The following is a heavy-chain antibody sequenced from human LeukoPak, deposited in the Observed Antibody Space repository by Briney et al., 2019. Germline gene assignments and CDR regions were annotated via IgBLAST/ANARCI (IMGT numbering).Heavy chain of an antibody. D-gene: IGHD5-18*01. Sequence: PGGSPRLSCAVSGFSFSRYNMNWVCQAPVKGLEWVSSIRGSRSFIYYADSVKGRHTMSGDNAKNSLILQMNSLRGEDTAVYYCASDPFMVSFSDYWGQGTLVTVSS. CDR1: GFSFSRYN. CDR3: ASDPFMVSFSDY. V-gene: IGHV3-21*01. CDR2: IRGSRSFI. J-gene: IGHJ4*02.